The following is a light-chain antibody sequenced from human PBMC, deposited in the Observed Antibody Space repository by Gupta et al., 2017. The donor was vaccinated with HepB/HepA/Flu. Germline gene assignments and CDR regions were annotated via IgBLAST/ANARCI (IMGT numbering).Light chain of an antibody. CDR2: YDD. J-gene: IGLJ2*01. CDR1: SSKIGNNA. CDR3: AAGDDSRNGVV. Sequence: QSVLTQPPSVSEAPRQRVTISCSGSSSKIGNNAVNWYQQLPGKAPKLLIYYDDRRISGVAERFSGSKYGTSAAVASSGLQAEDEADYYCAAGDDSRNGVVFGGGTKRTVL. V-gene: IGLV1-36*01.